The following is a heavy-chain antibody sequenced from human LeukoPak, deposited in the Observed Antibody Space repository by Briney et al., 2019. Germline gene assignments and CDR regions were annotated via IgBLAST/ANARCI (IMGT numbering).Heavy chain of an antibody. V-gene: IGHV3-30-3*01. Sequence: GGSLRLSCAASGFTFSSYAMHRVRQAPGKGLEWVAVISYDGSNKYYADSVKGRFTISRDNSKNTLYLQMNSLRAEDTAVYYCARDRGDYVCDYWGQGTLVTVSS. J-gene: IGHJ4*02. CDR2: ISYDGSNK. CDR1: GFTFSSYA. D-gene: IGHD3-16*01. CDR3: ARDRGDYVCDY.